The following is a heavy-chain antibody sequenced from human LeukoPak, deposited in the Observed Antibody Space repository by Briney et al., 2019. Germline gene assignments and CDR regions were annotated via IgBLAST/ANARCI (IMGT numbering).Heavy chain of an antibody. J-gene: IGHJ4*02. D-gene: IGHD6-6*01. V-gene: IGHV1-18*01. CDR3: ARVRSSSSPLPFDY. CDR1: GYTFTSYG. CDR2: ISAYNGNT. Sequence: GASVKVSCKASGYTFTSYGISWVRQAPGHGLEWMGWISAYNGNTNYAQKLQGRVTMTTDTSTSTAYMELRSLRSDDTAVYYCARVRSSSSPLPFDYWGQGTLVTVSS.